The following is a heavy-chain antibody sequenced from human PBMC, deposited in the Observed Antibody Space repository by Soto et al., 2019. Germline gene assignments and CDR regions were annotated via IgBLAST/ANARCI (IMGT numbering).Heavy chain of an antibody. CDR3: AADYHYFYMDV. J-gene: IGHJ6*03. V-gene: IGHV3-74*01. Sequence: EVQLVESGGGLVQPGGSLRLSCVASGFTFSNYWMCWVRQAPGKGLVWVSRINSDGSSTSYADSVKGRFTISRDNAKNTLYLQMNSLRAEDTAVYYCAADYHYFYMDVWGKGTTVTVSS. CDR2: INSDGSST. CDR1: GFTFSNYW.